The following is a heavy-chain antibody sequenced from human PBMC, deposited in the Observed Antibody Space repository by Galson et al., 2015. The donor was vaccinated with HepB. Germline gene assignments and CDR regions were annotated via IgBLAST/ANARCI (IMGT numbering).Heavy chain of an antibody. J-gene: IGHJ6*02. CDR1: GFTFSSYE. CDR2: ISSSGSTI. V-gene: IGHV3-48*03. CDR3: AREPPGDYGDYGNPKSGMDV. Sequence: SLRLSCAASGFTFSSYEMNWVRQAPGKGLEWVSYISSSGSTIYYADSVKGRFTISRDNAKNSLYLQMNSLRAEDTAVYYCAREPPGDYGDYGNPKSGMDVWGQGTTVTVSS. D-gene: IGHD4-17*01.